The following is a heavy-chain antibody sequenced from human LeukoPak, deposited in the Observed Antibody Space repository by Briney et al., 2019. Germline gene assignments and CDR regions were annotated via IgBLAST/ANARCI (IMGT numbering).Heavy chain of an antibody. CDR2: IGTDGYS. Sequence: GGSLRLSCEGSGFFVNSNYMTWVRQAPGKGLEWVSSIGTDGYSYSAVSVKGRFTISRDNAKSTLYLQMDSLTVEDTALYYCARGTIGGNPASAYWGQGTLVTVSS. CDR3: ARGTIGGNPASAY. CDR1: GFFVNSNY. J-gene: IGHJ4*02. V-gene: IGHV3-69-1*02. D-gene: IGHD4-23*01.